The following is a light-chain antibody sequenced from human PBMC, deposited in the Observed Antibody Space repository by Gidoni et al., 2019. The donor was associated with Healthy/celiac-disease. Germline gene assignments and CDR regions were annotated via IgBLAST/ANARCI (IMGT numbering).Light chain of an antibody. J-gene: IGKJ1*01. V-gene: IGKV3-11*01. CDR1: QSVYTY. CDR3: QQRSSWRWT. CDR2: DAS. Sequence: IGLTQSPATLSFSPGGRDTRSCRTSQSVYTYLAWYQQKPGHAPMLLIYDASKRATGIPGRFSGSGYGTDFTLTISSLEPEDFAVYYCQQRSSWRWTFGQGTKMEIK.